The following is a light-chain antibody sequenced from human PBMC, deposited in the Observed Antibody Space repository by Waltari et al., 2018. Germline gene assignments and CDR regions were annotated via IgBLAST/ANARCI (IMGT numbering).Light chain of an antibody. J-gene: IGLJ3*02. CDR1: SSNIRSNF. CDR2: RNN. V-gene: IGLV1-47*01. CDR3: AAWDDSLYEV. Sequence: QSVLTQPPSASGTPGQTVNIACSGSSSNIRSNFVSWYLQLPGTAPKPLIYRNNRRPSGVPDRFSGSESGTSASLAISGLRSEDEADYYCAAWDDSLYEVFGGGTKLTVL.